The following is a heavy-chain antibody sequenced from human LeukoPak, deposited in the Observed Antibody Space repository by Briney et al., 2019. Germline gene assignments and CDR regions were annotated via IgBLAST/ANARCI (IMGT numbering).Heavy chain of an antibody. D-gene: IGHD3-10*01. V-gene: IGHV3-21*01. CDR2: ISSSSSYI. Sequence: PGGSLRLSCAASGFTFSSYAMSWVRQAPGKGLEWVSSISSSSSYIYYADSVKGRFTISRDNAKNSLYLQMNSLRAEDTAVYYCARDGPQSSYSWFGEGLDAFDIWGQGTMVTVSS. CDR3: ARDGPQSSYSWFGEGLDAFDI. CDR1: GFTFSSYA. J-gene: IGHJ3*02.